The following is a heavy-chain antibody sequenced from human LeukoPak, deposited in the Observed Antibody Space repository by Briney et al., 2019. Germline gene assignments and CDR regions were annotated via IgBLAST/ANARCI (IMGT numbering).Heavy chain of an antibody. CDR1: GGSISSYY. J-gene: IGHJ4*02. CDR3: AREGSSSSWDY. D-gene: IGHD6-13*01. Sequence: SETLSLTCTVPGGSISSYYWSWIRQPPGKGLEWIGYIYYSGSTKYNPSLKSRLTISVDTSKNHLSLKLSSVTAADTAVYYCAREGSSSSWDYWGQGTLVTVSS. V-gene: IGHV4-59*01. CDR2: IYYSGST.